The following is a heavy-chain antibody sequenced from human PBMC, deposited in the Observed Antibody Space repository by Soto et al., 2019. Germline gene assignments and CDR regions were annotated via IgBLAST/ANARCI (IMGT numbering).Heavy chain of an antibody. Sequence: QVQLVQSGAEVKKPGASVKVSCKASGYTFTSYSISWVRQAPGQGLEWMGWISGYNGNTNYAQKLQGRVTMTTDTSTSTAYMELRSLRSDDTAVYFCARVGRQYYYAGFPVYWGQGTLVPVSS. V-gene: IGHV1-18*04. CDR3: ARVGRQYYYAGFPVY. J-gene: IGHJ4*02. D-gene: IGHD3-10*01. CDR2: ISGYNGNT. CDR1: GYTFTSYS.